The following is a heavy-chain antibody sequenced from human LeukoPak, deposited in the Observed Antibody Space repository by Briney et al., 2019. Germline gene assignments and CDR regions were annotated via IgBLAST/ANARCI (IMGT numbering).Heavy chain of an antibody. J-gene: IGHJ5*02. CDR2: IRSKAYGATT. CDR1: GFTFHVYA. CDR3: TRGSDVSWFDA. V-gene: IGHV3-49*04. Sequence: GGSLRVSCTAPGFTFHVYAMSWVRQAPGEGLGWVCFIRSKAYGATTEYAASVTGRFTISRDDSKSIAYLQMNSLKTEDTAVYYCTRGSDVSWFDAWGQGTLVTVSS. D-gene: IGHD2-8*01.